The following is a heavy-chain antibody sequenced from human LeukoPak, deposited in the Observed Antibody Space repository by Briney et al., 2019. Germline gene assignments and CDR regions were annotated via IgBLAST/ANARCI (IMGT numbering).Heavy chain of an antibody. J-gene: IGHJ4*02. V-gene: IGHV3-23*01. D-gene: IGHD2-15*01. CDR1: GFTFSSYA. CDR2: ISGAGGTT. Sequence: GGSLRLSCAASGFTFSSYAMMWLRQAPGKGLEWVSAISGAGGTTLYADSVKGWFTISRDNSKNTLYLQMSSLRAEDTAVYYCAREGGGSCYYDYWGQGTLVTVSS. CDR3: AREGGGSCYYDY.